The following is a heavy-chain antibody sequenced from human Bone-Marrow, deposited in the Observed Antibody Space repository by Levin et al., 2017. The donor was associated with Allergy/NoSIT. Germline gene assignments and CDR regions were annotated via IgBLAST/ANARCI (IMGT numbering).Heavy chain of an antibody. CDR2: IKQDGSEK. J-gene: IGHJ3*02. Sequence: GGSLRLSCAASGFTFSSYWMSWVRQAPGKGLEWVANIKQDGSEKYYVDSVKGRFTISRDNAKNSLYLQMNSLRAEDTAVYYCARDFLELELLLDAFDIWGQGTMVTVSS. V-gene: IGHV3-7*03. CDR1: GFTFSSYW. CDR3: ARDFLELELLLDAFDI. D-gene: IGHD1-7*01.